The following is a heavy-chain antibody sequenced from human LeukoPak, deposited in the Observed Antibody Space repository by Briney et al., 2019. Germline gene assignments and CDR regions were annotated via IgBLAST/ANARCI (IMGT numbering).Heavy chain of an antibody. V-gene: IGHV4-59*01. Sequence: PSETLSLTCTVSGGSISSSYCSWIRQPPGQGLEWLGYIYYTGSTNYTPSLKSRVTMSVDTSKNQFSLRLSSVTAADTAVYYCASLVVGNLYFGNHEDYWGQGALVTVSS. CDR1: GGSISSSY. D-gene: IGHD1-14*01. CDR2: IYYTGST. CDR3: ASLVVGNLYFGNHEDY. J-gene: IGHJ4*02.